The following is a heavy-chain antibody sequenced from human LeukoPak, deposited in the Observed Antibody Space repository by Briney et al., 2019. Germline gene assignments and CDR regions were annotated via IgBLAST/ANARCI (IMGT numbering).Heavy chain of an antibody. D-gene: IGHD2-15*01. CDR1: GFTFDNYG. CDR3: ARGYCSGSSCFPFDY. J-gene: IGHJ4*02. Sequence: GGSLRLSCATSGFTFDNYGMSWVRQAPGKGLEWVSGITWHGGNTGYSDSVKGRFTISRDSAKNSLYLQMNSLRVEDTAMYYCARGYCSGSSCFPFDYWGQGTLVTVSS. V-gene: IGHV3-20*04. CDR2: ITWHGGNT.